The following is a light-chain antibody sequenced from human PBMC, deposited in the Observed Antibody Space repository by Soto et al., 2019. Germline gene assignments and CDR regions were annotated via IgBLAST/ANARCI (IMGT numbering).Light chain of an antibody. CDR1: SSDVGAYNL. CDR3: CSYAGRPYV. Sequence: QSVLTQPASVSGSPGQSITISCTGTSSDVGAYNLVSWYQVHPGKAPKLMIFEVTKRPSGVSNRFSGSKSGNTASLIISGLHTEDEADYFCCSYAGRPYVFGTGTKVTVL. V-gene: IGLV2-23*02. CDR2: EVT. J-gene: IGLJ1*01.